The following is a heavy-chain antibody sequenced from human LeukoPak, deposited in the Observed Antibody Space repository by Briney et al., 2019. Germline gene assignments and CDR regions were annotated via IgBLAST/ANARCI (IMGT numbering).Heavy chain of an antibody. J-gene: IGHJ4*02. CDR1: GGSISSSSYY. CDR2: VYYSGST. V-gene: IGHV4-39*01. CDR3: ARLYDYVWGNYRHKGYYFDY. D-gene: IGHD3-16*02. Sequence: SETLSLTCTVSGGSISSSSYYWGWIRQPPGKGLEWIGGVYYSGSTYYNPSLKSRVSISVDTSKNQFSLKLNSVTAADTAVYYCARLYDYVWGNYRHKGYYFDYWGQGTLVTVSS.